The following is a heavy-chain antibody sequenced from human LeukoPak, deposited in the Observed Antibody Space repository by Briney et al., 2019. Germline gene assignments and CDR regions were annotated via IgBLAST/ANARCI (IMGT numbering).Heavy chain of an antibody. Sequence: QTLSLTCAISGDGVSSNSAAWNWISQSPSRGLEWLGRTYYRFKWYNDYAVSVKSRIAITPDTSKNQFSLQLNSVTPEDTAVYYCAREVGSSFPLDYWGQGTLVTVSS. CDR2: TYYRFKWYN. V-gene: IGHV6-1*01. CDR1: GDGVSSNSAA. J-gene: IGHJ4*02. D-gene: IGHD6-13*01. CDR3: AREVGSSFPLDY.